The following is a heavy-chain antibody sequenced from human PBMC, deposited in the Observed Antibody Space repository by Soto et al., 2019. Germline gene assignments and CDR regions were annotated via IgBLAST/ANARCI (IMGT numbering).Heavy chain of an antibody. CDR3: ARDSGRLTAFFDY. Sequence: GGSLRLSCAASGFTSSNYGMHWVRQAPGKGLEWVALIWYDGSNEYYADSVKGRFTISRDNSKNTLSLQMNNLRDEDTAVYYCARDSGRLTAFFDYWGQGTLVTVSS. D-gene: IGHD7-27*01. V-gene: IGHV3-33*01. CDR2: IWYDGSNE. J-gene: IGHJ4*02. CDR1: GFTSSNYG.